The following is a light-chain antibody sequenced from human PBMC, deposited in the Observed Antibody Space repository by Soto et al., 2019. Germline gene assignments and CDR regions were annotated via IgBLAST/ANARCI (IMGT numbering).Light chain of an antibody. Sequence: EIVLTQSPGTLSLSPGERATLSCRASQSVSSSNLAWYQQKPGQAPRLLIYDASTRATGIPDRFSGSGSGTDFTLSISRLEPEDFAVYYCQQYGISPYTFGQGTKLEIK. V-gene: IGKV3-20*01. CDR3: QQYGISPYT. J-gene: IGKJ2*01. CDR1: QSVSSSN. CDR2: DAS.